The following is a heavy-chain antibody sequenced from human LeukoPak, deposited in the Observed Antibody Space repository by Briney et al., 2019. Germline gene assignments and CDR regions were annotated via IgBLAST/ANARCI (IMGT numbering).Heavy chain of an antibody. V-gene: IGHV4-4*07. CDR2: IYTSGST. CDR3: AREGYYDSSGYPAPFH. Sequence: SETLSLTCTVSGGSITSYYWSWIRQPAGKGLEWIGRIYTSGSTNYNPSLKSRVTMSVDTSKNQFSLKLSSVTAADTAVYYCAREGYYDSSGYPAPFHWGQGTLVTVSS. CDR1: GGSITSYY. J-gene: IGHJ4*02. D-gene: IGHD3-22*01.